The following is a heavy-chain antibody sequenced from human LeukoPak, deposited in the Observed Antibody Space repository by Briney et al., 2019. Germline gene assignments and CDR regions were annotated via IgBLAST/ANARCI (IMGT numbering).Heavy chain of an antibody. CDR3: ATYSGTYSAFDI. J-gene: IGHJ3*02. V-gene: IGHV4-39*07. CDR1: GGSITNTNYY. D-gene: IGHD1-26*01. Sequence: SETLSLTCTASGGSITNTNYYWAWVRQPPGKGLEWLGNIFYNGGPYFNPSLKSRVAISVYTSKNHFSLRLNSVTAADTAVYYCATYSGTYSAFDIWGLGTLVTVSS. CDR2: IFYNGGP.